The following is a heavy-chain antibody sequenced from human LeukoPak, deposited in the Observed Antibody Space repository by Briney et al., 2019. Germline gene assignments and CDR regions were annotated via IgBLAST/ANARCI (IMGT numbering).Heavy chain of an antibody. V-gene: IGHV2-5*02. CDR3: AHRGMLFGVVITFDY. CDR2: IFWDDNQ. CDR1: GFSLSSNGVG. J-gene: IGHJ4*02. D-gene: IGHD3-3*01. Sequence: SGPTLVNPTQTLTLTCSFSGFSLSSNGVGVGWIRQPPGKALEWLAFIFWDDNQYYNPSLKTRLTITKDTSKNQVVLTMTNMDPVDTATYYCAHRGMLFGVVITFDYWSQGTLVTVSS.